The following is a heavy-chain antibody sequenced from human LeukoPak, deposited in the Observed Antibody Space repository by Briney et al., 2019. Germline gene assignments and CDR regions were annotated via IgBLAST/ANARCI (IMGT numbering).Heavy chain of an antibody. Sequence: GSLKVSCAASGFTFTSYGMSWVRQAPGKGLEWVSSISGCGGSTYYAQSVKGRVTISTDNSKNTLYLQMNSLRAEDTAVYYCAKGVGAARPTRMVYFDYWGQGTLVTVSS. J-gene: IGHJ4*02. D-gene: IGHD6-6*01. CDR3: AKGVGAARPTRMVYFDY. CDR2: ISGCGGST. CDR1: GFTFTSYG. V-gene: IGHV3-23*01.